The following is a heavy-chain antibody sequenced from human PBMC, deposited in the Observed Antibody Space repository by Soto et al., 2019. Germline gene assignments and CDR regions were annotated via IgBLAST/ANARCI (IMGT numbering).Heavy chain of an antibody. CDR2: ISVYNGNT. J-gene: IGHJ4*02. Sequence: ASVKVSCKASGYTFTSYGISWVRQAPGQGLEWMGCISVYNGNTNYSQKFQGCVTITRDISASTAYMELSSLRSEDTAVYYCARAKYDYWGQGTLVTVSS. CDR3: ARAKYDY. CDR1: GYTFTSYG. V-gene: IGHV1-18*01.